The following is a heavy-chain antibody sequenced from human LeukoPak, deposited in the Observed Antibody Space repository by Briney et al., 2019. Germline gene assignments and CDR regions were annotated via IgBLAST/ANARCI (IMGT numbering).Heavy chain of an antibody. CDR2: IYYSGST. CDR3: ARPNHSSSSLDY. V-gene: IGHV4-39*02. J-gene: IGHJ4*01. CDR1: GGSISSSTYY. D-gene: IGHD6-6*01. Sequence: TSETLSLTCTVSGGSISSSTYYWGWIRQPPGKGLEWIGSIYYSGSTYYNPSLKSRVTISVDTSKNHFSLKLSSVTAADTAVYYCARPNHSSSSLDYWGHGTLVTVSS.